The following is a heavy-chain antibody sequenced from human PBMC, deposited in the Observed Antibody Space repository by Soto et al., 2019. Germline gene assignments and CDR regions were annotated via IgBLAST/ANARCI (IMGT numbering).Heavy chain of an antibody. Sequence: QVQLQQWGAGLLKPSETLSLTCAVYGGSFSGYYWSWIRQPPGKGLEWIGEINHSGSTNYNPSLKSRVTISVDTSKNQFSLKLSSVTAADTAVYYCARDYGAYRHAFDIWGQGTMVTVSS. D-gene: IGHD4-17*01. V-gene: IGHV4-34*01. CDR1: GGSFSGYY. CDR3: ARDYGAYRHAFDI. J-gene: IGHJ3*02. CDR2: INHSGST.